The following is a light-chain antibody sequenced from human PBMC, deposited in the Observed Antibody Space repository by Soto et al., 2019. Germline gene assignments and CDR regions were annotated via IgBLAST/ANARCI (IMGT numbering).Light chain of an antibody. CDR1: SSDVGGYNY. J-gene: IGLJ1*01. CDR3: SSYAGSIEV. CDR2: EVS. Sequence: QSALTQPPSASGSPGQSVTISCTGTSSDVGGYNYVSWYQQHPGKAPKLMIYEVSKRPSGVPDRFSGSKSGNTASPTVSGLQAEDEADYYCSSYAGSIEVFGTGTKVTVL. V-gene: IGLV2-8*01.